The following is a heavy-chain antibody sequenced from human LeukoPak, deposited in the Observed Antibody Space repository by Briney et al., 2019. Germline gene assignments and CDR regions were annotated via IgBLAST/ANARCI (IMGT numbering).Heavy chain of an antibody. J-gene: IGHJ4*02. CDR1: GRPIRSYY. CDR2: IYTCGST. V-gene: IGHV4-4*07. Sequence: PSDTLSLTCTVCGRPIRSYYWLWIRQPAGRGLEWIVRIYTCGSTNYNTSLKSRVNMSVDTSKNQFSLKMSSVTAADTAVYYCARASGGTMVRGVILTYYFDYWGQGTLVTVSS. D-gene: IGHD3-10*01. CDR3: ARASGGTMVRGVILTYYFDY.